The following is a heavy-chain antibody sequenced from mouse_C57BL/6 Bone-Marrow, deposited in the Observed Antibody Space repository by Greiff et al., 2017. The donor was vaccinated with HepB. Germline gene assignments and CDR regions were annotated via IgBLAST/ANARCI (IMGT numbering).Heavy chain of an antibody. V-gene: IGHV1-26*01. D-gene: IGHD3-2*01. J-gene: IGHJ1*03. CDR2: INPNNGGT. CDR1: GYTFTDYY. CDR3: ARKTCGYFDV. Sequence: EVQLQQSGPELVKPGASVKISCKASGYTFTDYYMNWVKQSHGKSLEWIGDINPNNGGTSYNQKFKGKATLTVDKSSSTAYMELRSLTSEDSAVYYCARKTCGYFDVWGTGTTVTVSS.